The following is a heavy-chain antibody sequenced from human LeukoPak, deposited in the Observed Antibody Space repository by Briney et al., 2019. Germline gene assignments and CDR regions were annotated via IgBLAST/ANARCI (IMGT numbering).Heavy chain of an antibody. V-gene: IGHV1-18*01. Sequence: ASVKVSCKASGYTFGRHGISWVRQAPGQGLEWMGWISAYNGDTNYAQKFQGRVTMTKDTSTSTAYMELRSLRSDDTAVYYCARGPSNSSGWKTWFDPWGQGTLVTVSS. J-gene: IGHJ5*02. CDR2: ISAYNGDT. CDR1: GYTFGRHG. CDR3: ARGPSNSSGWKTWFDP. D-gene: IGHD6-19*01.